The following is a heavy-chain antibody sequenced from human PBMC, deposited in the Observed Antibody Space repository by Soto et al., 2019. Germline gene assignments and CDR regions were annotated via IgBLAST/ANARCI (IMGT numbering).Heavy chain of an antibody. Sequence: GASVKVSCKASGYTFTSYYMHWVRQAPGQGLEWMGIINPSGGSTSYAQKFQGRVTMTRDTSTSTVYMELSSLRSEDTAVYYCAAMIVVVGYYYYGMDVWGQGTTVTVS. CDR3: AAMIVVVGYYYYGMDV. V-gene: IGHV1-46*01. D-gene: IGHD3-22*01. CDR1: GYTFTSYY. J-gene: IGHJ6*02. CDR2: INPSGGST.